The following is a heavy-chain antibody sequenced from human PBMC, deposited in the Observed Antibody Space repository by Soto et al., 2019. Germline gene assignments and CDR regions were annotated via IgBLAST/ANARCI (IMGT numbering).Heavy chain of an antibody. CDR2: IYYSGST. D-gene: IGHD5-18*01. CDR3: ARHRGTAMVGYYYYYMDV. Sequence: SETLSLTCTVSGGSISSYYWSWIRQPPGKGLEWIGYIYYSGSTNYNPSLKSRVTISVDTSKNQFSLKLSSVTAADTAVYYCARHRGTAMVGYYYYYMDVWGKGTTVTVSS. CDR1: GGSISSYY. J-gene: IGHJ6*03. V-gene: IGHV4-59*08.